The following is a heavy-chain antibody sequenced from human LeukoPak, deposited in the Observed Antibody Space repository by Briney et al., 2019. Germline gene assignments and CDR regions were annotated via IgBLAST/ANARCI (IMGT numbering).Heavy chain of an antibody. CDR2: INHSGST. Sequence: PSETLSLTCTVSGGSISSSSYYWGWIRQPPGKGLEWIGEINHSGSTNYNPSLKSRVTISVDTSKNQFSLKLSSVTAADTAVYYCARDASYYGSGIDYWGQGTLVTVSS. J-gene: IGHJ4*02. CDR1: GGSISSSSYY. V-gene: IGHV4-39*07. CDR3: ARDASYYGSGIDY. D-gene: IGHD3-10*01.